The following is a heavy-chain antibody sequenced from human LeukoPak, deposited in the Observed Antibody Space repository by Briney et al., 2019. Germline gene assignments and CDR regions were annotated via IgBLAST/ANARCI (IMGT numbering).Heavy chain of an antibody. J-gene: IGHJ6*03. CDR2: IIPIFGTT. CDR3: ARAPGDGDYVGDYYYYYMDV. V-gene: IGHV1-69*01. Sequence: SVKVSCKASGGTFSSYAISWVRQAPAQGLGWMGGIIPIFGTTNYAQKFQGRVTITADESTSTAYMELSSLRSEDTAVYYCARAPGDGDYVGDYYYYYMDVWGKGTTVTISS. D-gene: IGHD4-17*01. CDR1: GGTFSSYA.